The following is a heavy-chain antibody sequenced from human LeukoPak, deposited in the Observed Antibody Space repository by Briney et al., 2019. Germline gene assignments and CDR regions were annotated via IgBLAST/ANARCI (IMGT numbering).Heavy chain of an antibody. CDR3: ARVSCSSTSCPARDAFDI. CDR2: INLNSGGT. V-gene: IGHV1-2*02. Sequence: ASVKVSCKASGYTFTGYYMHWVRQAPGQGLEWMGWINLNSGGTNYAQKFQGRVTMTRDTSISTAYMELSRLRSDDTAVYYCARVSCSSTSCPARDAFDIWGQGTMVTVSS. J-gene: IGHJ3*02. D-gene: IGHD2-2*01. CDR1: GYTFTGYY.